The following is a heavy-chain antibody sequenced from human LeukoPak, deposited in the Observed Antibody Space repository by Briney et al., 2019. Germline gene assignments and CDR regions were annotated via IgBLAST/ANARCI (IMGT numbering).Heavy chain of an antibody. CDR1: GYTFTNYG. J-gene: IGHJ3*02. Sequence: VASVKVSCKTSGYTFTNYGISWVRQAPGLGLEWMGWICAYNGNTNYAQKVQGRVTMTTDTSTSTAYMELRSLRFDDTAVYYCARDQSVRLLQTSSTYFKHVFAIWGQGSMVTVSS. CDR2: ICAYNGNT. V-gene: IGHV1-18*01. D-gene: IGHD6-13*01. CDR3: ARDQSVRLLQTSSTYFKHVFAI.